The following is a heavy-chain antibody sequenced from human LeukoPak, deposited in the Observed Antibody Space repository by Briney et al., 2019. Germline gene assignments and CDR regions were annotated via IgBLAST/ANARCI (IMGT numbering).Heavy chain of an antibody. D-gene: IGHD2-21*01. V-gene: IGHV3-43D*04. CDR1: GFTFDDYA. J-gene: IGHJ3*02. CDR2: ISWDGGST. CDR3: AKDICGGDCHDAFDI. Sequence: PGGSLRLSCAASGFTFDDYAMHWVRQAPGKGLEWVSLISWDGGSTYYADSVKGRFTISRDNSKNSLYLQMNSLRAEDTALYYCAKDICGGDCHDAFDIWGQGTTVTVSS.